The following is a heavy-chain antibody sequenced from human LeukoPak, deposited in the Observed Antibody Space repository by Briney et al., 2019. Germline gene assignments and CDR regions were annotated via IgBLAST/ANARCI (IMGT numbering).Heavy chain of an antibody. CDR3: AGEDYYGSGSPGY. D-gene: IGHD3-10*01. Sequence: SETLSLTCTVSGGSISSYYWSWIRQPPGKGLEWIGYIYYSGSTNYNPSLKSRVTISVDTPKNQFSLKLSSVTAADTAVYYCAGEDYYGSGSPGYWGQGTLVTVSS. V-gene: IGHV4-59*01. J-gene: IGHJ4*02. CDR2: IYYSGST. CDR1: GGSISSYY.